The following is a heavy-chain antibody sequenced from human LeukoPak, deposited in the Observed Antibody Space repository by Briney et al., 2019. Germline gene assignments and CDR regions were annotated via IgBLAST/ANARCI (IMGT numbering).Heavy chain of an antibody. Sequence: SETLSLTYTVSGASTSHFYWNWIRQPPGKGLELIGYMHNSGSSKHSPSLKSRVTISIDTSKNQFSLQLTSVTAADTAIYYCARSAEWLRNAFDIWGQGTMVSVSS. D-gene: IGHD5-12*01. CDR2: MHNSGSS. CDR1: GASTSHFY. CDR3: ARSAEWLRNAFDI. J-gene: IGHJ3*02. V-gene: IGHV4-59*01.